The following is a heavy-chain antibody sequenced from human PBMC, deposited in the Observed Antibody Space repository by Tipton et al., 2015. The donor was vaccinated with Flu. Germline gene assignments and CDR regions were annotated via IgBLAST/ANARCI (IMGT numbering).Heavy chain of an antibody. J-gene: IGHJ6*02. CDR2: ISSSGTYI. D-gene: IGHD6-6*01. Sequence: SLRLSCSASGFIFSSHIMYWVRQVPGKGLEWVSSISSSGTYINYMDSVKGRFTISRDNANNSLHLQMNSLRDEDTAVYYCASSIAGPLSYYYGMDVWGQGTTVTVS. V-gene: IGHV3-21*01. CDR3: ASSIAGPLSYYYGMDV. CDR1: GFIFSSHI.